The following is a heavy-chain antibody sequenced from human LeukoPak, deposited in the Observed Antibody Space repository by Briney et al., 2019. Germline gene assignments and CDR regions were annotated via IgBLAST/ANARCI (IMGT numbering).Heavy chain of an antibody. CDR3: AKDRSAAAGYSSDY. CDR2: ISASGGST. CDR1: GFTFSSYA. J-gene: IGHJ4*02. D-gene: IGHD6-13*01. Sequence: GGSLRLSCAASGFTFSSYAMSWVRQAPGKGLEWVSGISASGGSTFYADSVKGRFTISRDNSKNTLYLQMNSLRVEDTALYYCAKDRSAAAGYSSDYWGQGTLVIVSS. V-gene: IGHV3-23*01.